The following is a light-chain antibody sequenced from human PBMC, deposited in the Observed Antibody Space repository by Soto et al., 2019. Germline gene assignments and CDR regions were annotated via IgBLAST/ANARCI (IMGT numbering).Light chain of an antibody. CDR3: QQYGSSPCT. J-gene: IGKJ2*02. CDR1: QSVSSSY. Sequence: EIVLTQSPGTLSLSPGERATLSCRASQSVSSSYLAWYRQKPGQAPRLLIYGASSRATGIPDRVSGSGSGTDFPLTISRLEPEDCAVYYCQQYGSSPCTFGQGTKLQIK. CDR2: GAS. V-gene: IGKV3-20*01.